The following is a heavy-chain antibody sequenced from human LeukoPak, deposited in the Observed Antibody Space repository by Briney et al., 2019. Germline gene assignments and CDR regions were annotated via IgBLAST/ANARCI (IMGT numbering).Heavy chain of an antibody. CDR2: VYASGSI. J-gene: IGHJ6*02. CDR3: ARVLRDYSSGWSGVDYYYGLDV. V-gene: IGHV4-4*07. D-gene: IGHD6-19*01. CDR1: GDSITSYY. Sequence: SETLSLTCTVSGDSITSYYWSWIRQPAGKGLEWIGRVYASGSINYNPSLKSRVTMSVDKSNNHFSLSLRSVTAADTAVYYCARVLRDYSSGWSGVDYYYGLDVWGQGTAVTVSS.